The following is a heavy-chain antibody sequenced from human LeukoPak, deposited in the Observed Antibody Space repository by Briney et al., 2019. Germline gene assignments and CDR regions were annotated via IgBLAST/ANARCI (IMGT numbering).Heavy chain of an antibody. J-gene: IGHJ4*02. CDR2: ISSESSNT. CDR1: GFTFSDYY. CDR3: ARVKLAEYYFDY. Sequence: GGSLRLSCAASGFTFSDYYMSWIRQAPGEGLEWVSYISSESSNTNYADSLKGRFTISRDNAKNSLYLQMNSLRAEDTAVYYCARVKLAEYYFDYWGQGSLVTVSS. V-gene: IGHV3-11*06. D-gene: IGHD1-1*01.